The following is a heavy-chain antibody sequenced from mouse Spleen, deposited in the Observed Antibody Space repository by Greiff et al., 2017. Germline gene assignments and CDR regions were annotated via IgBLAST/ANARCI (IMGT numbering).Heavy chain of an antibody. D-gene: IGHD1-1*01. J-gene: IGHJ1*01. CDR2: INPNNGGT. V-gene: IGHV1-22*01. CDR1: GYTFTDYN. CDR3: IGTTVVPDFDV. Sequence: VQLKESGPELVKPGASVKMSCKASGYTFTDYNMHWVKQSHGKSLEWIGYINPNNGGTSYNQKFKGKATLTVNKSSSTAYMELRSLTSEDSAVYYCIGTTVVPDFDVWGAGTTVTVSS.